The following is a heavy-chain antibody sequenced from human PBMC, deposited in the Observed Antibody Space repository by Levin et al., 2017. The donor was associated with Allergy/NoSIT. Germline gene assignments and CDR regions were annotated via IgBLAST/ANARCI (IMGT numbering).Heavy chain of an antibody. CDR1: GYTLSTYW. J-gene: IGHJ6*03. CDR3: ARQIYATSTRYNFYYMDV. CDR2: IDPSDSYT. V-gene: IGHV5-10-1*01. Sequence: GGSLRLSCQASGYTLSTYWITWVRQTPGKGLEWMGRIDPSDSYTDYSPSFQGRVIFSVDKSSNTAYLRWRSLEASDIAIYFCARQIYATSTRYNFYYMDVWGEGTTVTVSS. D-gene: IGHD2-2*01.